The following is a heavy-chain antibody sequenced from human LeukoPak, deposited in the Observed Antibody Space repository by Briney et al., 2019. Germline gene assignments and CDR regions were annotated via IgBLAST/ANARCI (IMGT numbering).Heavy chain of an antibody. CDR3: ARGPRYYDISSGYYYYGMDV. D-gene: IGHD3-9*01. Sequence: SETLSLTCTVSGGSISTYFWSWIRQPPGKGLEWIGYIYYSGSTNYNPSLKSQVTISVDTSKNEFSLKLSSVSAADTAVYYCARGPRYYDISSGYYYYGMDVWGQGTTVTVSS. CDR1: GGSISTYF. CDR2: IYYSGST. V-gene: IGHV4-59*01. J-gene: IGHJ6*02.